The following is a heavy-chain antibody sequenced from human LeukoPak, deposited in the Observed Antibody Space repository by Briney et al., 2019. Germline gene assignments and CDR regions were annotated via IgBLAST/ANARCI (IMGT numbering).Heavy chain of an antibody. D-gene: IGHD1-7*01. CDR3: AGAGTPLYYYYGMDV. CDR1: GFTFSSYS. J-gene: IGHJ6*02. V-gene: IGHV3-66*01. Sequence: GGSLRLSCAASGFTFSSYSMNWVRQAPGKGLEWVSVIYSGGSTYYADSVKGRFTISRDNSKNTLYLQMNSLRAEDTAVYYCAGAGTPLYYYYGMDVWGQGTTVTVSS. CDR2: IYSGGST.